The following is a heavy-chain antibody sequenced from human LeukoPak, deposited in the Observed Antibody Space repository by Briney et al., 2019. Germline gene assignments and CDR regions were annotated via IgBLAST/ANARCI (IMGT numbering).Heavy chain of an antibody. CDR3: ARDEYYYDSSGYFFYPTVYDASDI. CDR1: GGSMSSYY. V-gene: IGHV4-4*07. Sequence: SETLSLTCIVSGGSMSSYYWSWIRQPVGKGLEWIGRIYTSGSTNYNPSLKSRVTMSVGTSKNQFSLKLNSVTAADTAVYYCARDEYYYDSSGYFFYPTVYDASDIWGQGTLVTVSS. J-gene: IGHJ3*02. D-gene: IGHD3-22*01. CDR2: IYTSGST.